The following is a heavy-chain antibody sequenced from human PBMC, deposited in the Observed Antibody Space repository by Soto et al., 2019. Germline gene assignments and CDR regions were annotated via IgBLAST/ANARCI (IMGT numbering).Heavy chain of an antibody. Sequence: SETLSLACAVFGGSFSGYYWSWIRQPPGKGLEWIGEINHSGSTNYNPSLKSRVTISVDTSKNQFSLKLSSVTAADTAVYYCARVSGIYYYGMDVWGQGTTVT. V-gene: IGHV4-34*01. D-gene: IGHD3-10*01. CDR1: GGSFSGYY. J-gene: IGHJ6*02. CDR2: INHSGST. CDR3: ARVSGIYYYGMDV.